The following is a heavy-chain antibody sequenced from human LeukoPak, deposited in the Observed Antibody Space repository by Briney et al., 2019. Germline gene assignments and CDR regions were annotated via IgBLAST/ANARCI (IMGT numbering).Heavy chain of an antibody. V-gene: IGHV3-7*05. CDR1: GFTFSTYW. Sequence: GGSLILSCAASGFTFSTYWMSWVRQAPGKGLEWVANIKQDGSDKYYVDSVKGRFTISRDSAKNSLYLQMNSLRAEDTAVYYCARSLGYCSAGSCFPFDYWGQGTLVTVSS. D-gene: IGHD2-15*01. J-gene: IGHJ4*02. CDR3: ARSLGYCSAGSCFPFDY. CDR2: IKQDGSDK.